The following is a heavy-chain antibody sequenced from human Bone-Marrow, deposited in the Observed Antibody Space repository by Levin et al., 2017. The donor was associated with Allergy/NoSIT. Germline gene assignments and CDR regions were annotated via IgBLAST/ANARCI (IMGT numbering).Heavy chain of an antibody. CDR2: INPNSGGT. J-gene: IGHJ4*02. D-gene: IGHD3-10*01. V-gene: IGHV1-2*02. CDR1: GYTFTGYY. CDR3: ARVGGAVRGVILEVFDY. Sequence: GESLKISCKASGYTFTGYYMHWVRQAPGQGLEWMGWINPNSGGTNYAQKFQGRVTMTRDTSISTAYMELSRLRSDDTAVYYCARVGGAVRGVILEVFDYWGQGTLVTVSS.